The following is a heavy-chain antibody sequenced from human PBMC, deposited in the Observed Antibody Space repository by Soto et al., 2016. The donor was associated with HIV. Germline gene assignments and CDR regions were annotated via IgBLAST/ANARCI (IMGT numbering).Heavy chain of an antibody. CDR1: GFTFSSYA. V-gene: IGHV3-23*01. D-gene: IGHD6-19*01. CDR3: AKDIAYSSGWDY. CDR2: ISGSGGST. Sequence: EVQLLESGGGLVQPGGSRRLSCAASGFTFSSYAMSWVRQAPGKGLEWVSAISGSGGSTYYADSVKGRFTISRDNSKNTLYLQMNSLRAEDTAVYYCAKDIAYSSGWDYWGQGTLVTVSS. J-gene: IGHJ4*02.